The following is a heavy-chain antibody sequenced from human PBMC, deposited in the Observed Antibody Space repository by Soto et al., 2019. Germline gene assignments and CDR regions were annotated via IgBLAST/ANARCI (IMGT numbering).Heavy chain of an antibody. Sequence: GGSLRLSCAASGFTFPSYAMHWVRQSPGKGLEWVAVISYDGSNNYYADFVKGRFTISRDNSKNTLYLQMNSLRAEDTAVYYCARSQPSDYWGQGTLVTVSS. J-gene: IGHJ4*02. CDR2: ISYDGSNN. CDR1: GFTFPSYA. V-gene: IGHV3-30-3*01. CDR3: ARSQPSDY.